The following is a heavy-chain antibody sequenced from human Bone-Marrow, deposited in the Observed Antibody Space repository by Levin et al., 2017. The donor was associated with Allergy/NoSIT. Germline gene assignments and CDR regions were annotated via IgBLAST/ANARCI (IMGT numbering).Heavy chain of an antibody. CDR3: ARNVPLTANGY. J-gene: IGHJ4*02. Sequence: LAGGSLRLSCAVSGFTVYNNYMSWVRQAPGKGLEWVSLIYSGGTTQYADSVKGRFTISRDSSKNTLYLQMNSLTPEDTAMYYCARNVPLTANGYWGQGTPVTVSS. CDR2: IYSGGTT. D-gene: IGHD2-8*01. V-gene: IGHV3-66*01. CDR1: GFTVYNNY.